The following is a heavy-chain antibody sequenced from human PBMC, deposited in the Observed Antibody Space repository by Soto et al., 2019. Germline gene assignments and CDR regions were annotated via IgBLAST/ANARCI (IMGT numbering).Heavy chain of an antibody. CDR2: IYYSGST. CDR1: GGSISSYY. Sequence: NLSETLSLTCTVSGGSISSYYWSWIRQPPGKGLEWIGYIYYSGSTNYNPSLKSRVTISVDTSKNQFSLKLSSVTAADTAVYYCARGGSSAWYNWFDPWGQGTLVTVSS. D-gene: IGHD6-19*01. V-gene: IGHV4-59*01. J-gene: IGHJ5*02. CDR3: ARGGSSAWYNWFDP.